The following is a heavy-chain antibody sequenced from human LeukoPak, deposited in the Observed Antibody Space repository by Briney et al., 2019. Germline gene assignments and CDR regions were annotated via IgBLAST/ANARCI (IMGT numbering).Heavy chain of an antibody. J-gene: IGHJ6*04. CDR3: AREGCSGGSCYGMDV. Sequence: GGSLRLSCAASGFTFSSYAMNRVRQAPGKGLEWVAVISYDGSNKYYADSVKGRFTISRDNSKNTLYLQMNSLRAEDTAVYYCAREGCSGGSCYGMDVWGKGTTVTVSS. CDR2: ISYDGSNK. V-gene: IGHV3-30*04. CDR1: GFTFSSYA. D-gene: IGHD2-15*01.